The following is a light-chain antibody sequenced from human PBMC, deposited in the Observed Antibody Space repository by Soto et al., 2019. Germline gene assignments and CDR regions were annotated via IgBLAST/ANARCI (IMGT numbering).Light chain of an antibody. Sequence: QSALTQPASVSGSPGQSIAISCTGSSSDVGIYNYVSWYQQHPGKVPKLIIYEVTNRPSGVSNRFSGSKSGNTASLTISGLQAEDEADYYCSSYTPSSTRVSGNGTKVTVL. V-gene: IGLV2-14*01. CDR2: EVT. J-gene: IGLJ1*01. CDR3: SSYTPSSTRV. CDR1: SSDVGIYNY.